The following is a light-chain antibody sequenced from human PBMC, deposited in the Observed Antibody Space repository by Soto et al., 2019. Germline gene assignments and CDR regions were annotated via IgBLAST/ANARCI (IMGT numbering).Light chain of an antibody. CDR3: QQYNSYWT. CDR2: DAS. Sequence: DIKMTQSPSTLSASVEDRVTITCRASQSISSWLAWYQQKPGKAPKLLIYDASSLESGVPSRFSGSGSGTEFTLTISSLQPDDFATYYCQQYNSYWTFGQGTKVDI. CDR1: QSISSW. V-gene: IGKV1-5*01. J-gene: IGKJ1*01.